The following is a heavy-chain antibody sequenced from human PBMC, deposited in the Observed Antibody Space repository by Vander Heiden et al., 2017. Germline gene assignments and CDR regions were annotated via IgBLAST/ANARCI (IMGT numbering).Heavy chain of an antibody. J-gene: IGHJ4*02. V-gene: IGHV3-33*01. D-gene: IGHD3-22*01. CDR1: GFTFSSYG. Sequence: QVQLVESGGGVVQPGRSLRLSCAASGFTFSSYGMHWVRQAPGKGLEWVAVIWYDGSNKYYADSVKGRFTISRDNSKNTLYLQMNSLRAEDTAVYYCARENYDSSGYYPDWGQGTLVTVSS. CDR3: ARENYDSSGYYPD. CDR2: IWYDGSNK.